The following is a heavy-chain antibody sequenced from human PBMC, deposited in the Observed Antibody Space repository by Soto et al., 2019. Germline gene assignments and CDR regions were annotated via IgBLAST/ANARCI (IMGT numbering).Heavy chain of an antibody. Sequence: QVQLVQSGAEVKKPGSSVKVSCKASGGTFSSYAISWVRQAPGQGLEWMGGIIPIFGTPNYAQKFQGRVTITADASTSAAYMGLSSLRSADAAGYYCASSVAKYYYSGMDVWGQGTTVTVSS. D-gene: IGHD5-12*01. V-gene: IGHV1-69*12. CDR1: GGTFSSYA. CDR2: IIPIFGTP. J-gene: IGHJ6*02. CDR3: ASSVAKYYYSGMDV.